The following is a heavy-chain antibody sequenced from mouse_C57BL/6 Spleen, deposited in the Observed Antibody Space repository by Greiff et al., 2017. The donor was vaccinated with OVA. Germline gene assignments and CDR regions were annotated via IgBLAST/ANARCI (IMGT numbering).Heavy chain of an antibody. CDR2: IWSGGST. CDR3: ARSPYYYGSSYDYFDY. CDR1: GFSLTSYG. J-gene: IGHJ2*01. D-gene: IGHD1-1*01. V-gene: IGHV2-2*01. Sequence: QVQLKQSGPGLVQPSQSLSITCTVSGFSLTSYGVHWVRQSPGKGLEWLGVIWSGGSTDYNAAFISRLRISKDNSKSQVFFKMNSLQADDTAIYHCARSPYYYGSSYDYFDYWGQGTTLTVSS.